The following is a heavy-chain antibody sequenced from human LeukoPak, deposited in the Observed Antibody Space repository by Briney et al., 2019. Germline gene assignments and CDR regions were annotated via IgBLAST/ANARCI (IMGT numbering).Heavy chain of an antibody. CDR3: ARDAVGYEGDWFDH. CDR2: IYTSGST. D-gene: IGHD5-12*01. J-gene: IGHJ5*02. V-gene: IGHV4-4*07. Sequence: PSETLSLTCTVSGGSISTSYWSWIRQPAGRGLEWIGRIYTSGSTNYNPSLKSRVTMSVDTSKNQFSLKLNSVTAADTAVYYCARDAVGYEGDWFDHWGQGTLVTVSS. CDR1: GGSISTSY.